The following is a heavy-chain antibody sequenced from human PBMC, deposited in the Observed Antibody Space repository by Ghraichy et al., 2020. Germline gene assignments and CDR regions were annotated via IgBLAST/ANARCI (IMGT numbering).Heavy chain of an antibody. J-gene: IGHJ6*02. Sequence: GGSLRLSCAASGFTFSSYWMSWVRQAPGKGLEWVANIKQDGSEKYYVDSVKGRFTISRDNAKNSLYLQMNSLRAEDTAVYYCARAPLLWFGGGYYYYYGMDVWGQGTTVTVSS. V-gene: IGHV3-7*01. D-gene: IGHD3-10*01. CDR3: ARAPLLWFGGGYYYYYGMDV. CDR1: GFTFSSYW. CDR2: IKQDGSEK.